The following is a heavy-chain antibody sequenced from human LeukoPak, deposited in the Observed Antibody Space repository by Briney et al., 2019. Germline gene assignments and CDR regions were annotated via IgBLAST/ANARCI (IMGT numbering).Heavy chain of an antibody. CDR3: AKSSSGVRGVNNWYFDL. D-gene: IGHD3-10*01. J-gene: IGHJ2*01. Sequence: GGSLRLSCTASGFTFSSYSMNWVRQAPGKGLEWVSAISGSGGSTYYADSVKGRFTISRDNSKNTLYLQMNSLRAEDTAVYYCAKSSSGVRGVNNWYFDLWGRGTLVTVSS. CDR1: GFTFSSYS. CDR2: ISGSGGST. V-gene: IGHV3-23*01.